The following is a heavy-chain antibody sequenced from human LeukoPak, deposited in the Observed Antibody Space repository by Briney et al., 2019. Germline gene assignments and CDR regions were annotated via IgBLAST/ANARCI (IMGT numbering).Heavy chain of an antibody. CDR2: IYTSGST. D-gene: IGHD1-20*01. J-gene: IGHJ6*03. CDR1: GGSISSYY. V-gene: IGHV4-4*07. CDR3: ARDLPNWNDDGVYYYYYMVV. Sequence: PSETLSLTCTVSGGSISSYYWSWIRQPAGKGLEWIGRIYTSGSTNYNPSLKSRVTMSVDTSKNQFSLKLSSVTAADTAVYYCARDLPNWNDDGVYYYYYMVVWGKGTTVTVSS.